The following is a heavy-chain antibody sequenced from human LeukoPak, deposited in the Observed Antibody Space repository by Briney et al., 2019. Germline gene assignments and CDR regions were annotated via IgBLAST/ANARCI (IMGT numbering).Heavy chain of an antibody. D-gene: IGHD6-13*01. CDR2: ISTYNGNT. CDR1: GYTFTSHG. Sequence: ASVQVSCKASGYTFTSHGISWVRPAPGQGLEWMGWISTYNGNTNYAQKLQGRVTMTTDTSTSTAYMELRSLRSDDTAVYYCARTPSTSETAAGSFDYWGQGTLVTVSS. CDR3: ARTPSTSETAAGSFDY. J-gene: IGHJ4*02. V-gene: IGHV1-18*01.